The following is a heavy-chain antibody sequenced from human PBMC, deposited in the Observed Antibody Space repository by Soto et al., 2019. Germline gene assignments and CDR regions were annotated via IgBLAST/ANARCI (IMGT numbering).Heavy chain of an antibody. D-gene: IGHD3-3*01. J-gene: IGHJ6*02. CDR1: GYTFTRYG. Sequence: ASVKVSCKASGYTFTRYGINWVRQATGQGLEWMGWMNPNSGNTGYAQKFQGRVTMTRNTSISTAYMELSSLRSEDTAVYYCASSAYYDFWSGYGYGMDVWGQGTTVTVSS. CDR2: MNPNSGNT. CDR3: ASSAYYDFWSGYGYGMDV. V-gene: IGHV1-8*01.